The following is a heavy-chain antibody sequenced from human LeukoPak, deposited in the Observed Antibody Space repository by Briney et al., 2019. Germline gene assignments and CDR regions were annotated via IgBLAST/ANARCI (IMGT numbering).Heavy chain of an antibody. CDR2: IIPIFGTA. CDR1: GGTFSSYA. CDR3: ARVGDSSGYYRYYFDY. D-gene: IGHD3-22*01. V-gene: IGHV1-69*05. J-gene: IGHJ4*02. Sequence: ASVTVSCMASGGTFSSYAISWVRQAPGQGLEWMGGIIPIFGTAHYAQKFQGRVTITTDESTSTAYMELSSLRSEDTAVYYCARVGDSSGYYRYYFDYWGQGTLVTVSS.